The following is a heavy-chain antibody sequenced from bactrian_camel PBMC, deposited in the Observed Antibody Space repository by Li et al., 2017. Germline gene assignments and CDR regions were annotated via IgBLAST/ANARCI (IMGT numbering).Heavy chain of an antibody. Sequence: VQLVESGGGSVQPGGSLRLSCGASGHTYSSNCMGWFRQAPGKERQLISTIKTDGTTTYAASVKGRFIISQDNGKNTMDLQMNSLKPEDTATYYCAARLIYGCVPGSWSNFPYWGQGTQVTVS. CDR2: IKTDGTT. J-gene: IGHJ4*01. CDR1: GHTYSSNC. D-gene: IGHD5*01. CDR3: AARLIYGCVPGSWSNFPY. V-gene: IGHV3-3*01.